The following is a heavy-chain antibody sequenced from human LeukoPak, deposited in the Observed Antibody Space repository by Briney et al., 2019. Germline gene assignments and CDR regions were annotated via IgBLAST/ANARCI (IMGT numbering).Heavy chain of an antibody. D-gene: IGHD2-2*01. CDR2: IDPSDSYT. CDR1: GYRFTSYW. J-gene: IGHJ3*02. CDR3: ASPRDIVVVPAAYDAFDI. Sequence: GESLRISCKGSGYRFTSYWISWVRQMPGKGLEWMGKIDPSDSYTNYSPSFQGHVTISADKSISTAYLQWSSLKASDTAMYYCASPRDIVVVPAAYDAFDIWGQGTMVTVSS. V-gene: IGHV5-10-1*01.